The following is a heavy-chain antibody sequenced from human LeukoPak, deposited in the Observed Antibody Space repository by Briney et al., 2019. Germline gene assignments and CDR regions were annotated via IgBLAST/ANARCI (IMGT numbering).Heavy chain of an antibody. D-gene: IGHD6-19*01. CDR1: GGSINNYY. CDR2: IYYNGNT. J-gene: IGHJ5*02. CDR3: AREYSSGLSWFDP. Sequence: SETLSLTCTLSGGSINNYYWSWIRQPPGKGLEWIGYIYYNGNTNYNPSLKSRVTISVDTSKNQFPLKLSSVTAANTAVHFCAREYSSGLSWFDPWGQGTLVTVSS. V-gene: IGHV4-59*01.